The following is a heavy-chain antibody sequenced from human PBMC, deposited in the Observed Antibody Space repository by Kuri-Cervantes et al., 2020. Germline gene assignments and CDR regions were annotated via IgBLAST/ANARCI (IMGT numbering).Heavy chain of an antibody. V-gene: IGHV2-5*02. CDR3: ARIRGSSSSHYGMDV. J-gene: IGHJ6*02. CDR1: GFSLSSSGVG. Sequence: SGPTLVKPTQTLTLTCTFSGFSLSSSGVGVGWIRQPPGKALEWLAIIYWDDDKHYSPSLKNRLTITKDTSKNQVVLTMTNMDPVDTATYYCARIRGSSSSHYGMDVWGQGTTVTVSS. D-gene: IGHD6-6*01. CDR2: IYWDDDK.